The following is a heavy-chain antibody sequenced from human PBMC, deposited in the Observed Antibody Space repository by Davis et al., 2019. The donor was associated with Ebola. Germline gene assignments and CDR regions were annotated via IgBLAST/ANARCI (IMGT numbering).Heavy chain of an antibody. D-gene: IGHD6-13*01. V-gene: IGHV4-34*01. CDR3: ARRRIAEIDY. J-gene: IGHJ4*02. CDR1: GGSFSGYY. CDR2: INHSGST. Sequence: SETLSLTCAVYGGSFSGYYWSWIRQPPGKGLEWIGEINHSGSTNYNPSLKSPVTISVDTSKNQFSLKLSSVTAADTAVYYCARRRIAEIDYWGQGTLVTVSS.